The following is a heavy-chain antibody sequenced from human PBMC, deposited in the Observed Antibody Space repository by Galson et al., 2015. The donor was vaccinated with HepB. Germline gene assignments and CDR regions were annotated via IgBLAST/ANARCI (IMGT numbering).Heavy chain of an antibody. V-gene: IGHV1-8*01. CDR1: GYTFTSYD. D-gene: IGHD2-15*01. Sequence: SVKVSCKASGYTFTSYDINWVRQATGQGLEWMGWMNPNSGNTGYAQKFQGRVTMTRNTSISTAYMELSSLRSEDTAVYYCARLARCGSGGSCYQAGWFDPWGQGTLVTVSS. CDR3: ARLARCGSGGSCYQAGWFDP. CDR2: MNPNSGNT. J-gene: IGHJ5*02.